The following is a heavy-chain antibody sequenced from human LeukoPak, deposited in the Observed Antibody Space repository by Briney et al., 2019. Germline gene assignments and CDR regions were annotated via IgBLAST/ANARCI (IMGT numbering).Heavy chain of an antibody. CDR3: AKDGGAYCSSTSCYYFDY. D-gene: IGHD2-2*01. Sequence: PGGSLRLSCAASGFTFSSYAMSWVRQAPGKGLEWVSAISGSGGSTYYADSVKGRFTISRDNSKNTLYLQMNSLRAEDTAVYYCAKDGGAYCSSTSCYYFDYWGQGTLVTVSS. J-gene: IGHJ4*02. CDR1: GFTFSSYA. CDR2: ISGSGGST. V-gene: IGHV3-23*01.